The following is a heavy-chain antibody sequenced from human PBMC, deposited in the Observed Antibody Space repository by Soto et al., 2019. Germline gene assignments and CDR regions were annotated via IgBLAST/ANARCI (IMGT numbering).Heavy chain of an antibody. Sequence: EVHLLESGGGLVQPGGSLRLSCAASGFTFSSYAMSWVRQTPGEGLEWVSFIRGSGGTTFYADSVKGRFTISRDNSENTLYLQMNSLRPEDTAVYYCVKDLGEYILGSYRPGSFDYWGQGTLVTVSS. CDR3: VKDLGEYILGSYRPGSFDY. CDR2: IRGSGGTT. D-gene: IGHD3-16*02. V-gene: IGHV3-23*01. CDR1: GFTFSSYA. J-gene: IGHJ4*02.